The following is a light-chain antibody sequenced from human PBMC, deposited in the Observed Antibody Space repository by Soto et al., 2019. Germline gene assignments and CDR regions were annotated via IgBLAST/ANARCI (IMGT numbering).Light chain of an antibody. Sequence: DIQITQSPSSVSASVGDRVTISCRASQAISTWLAWYQQNPGKAPKLLIYSASNLQSGVPSRFSGSGSGTDFTLTISSLQPEDFATYCCQQANSFPRTFGQGTKVEIK. CDR3: QQANSFPRT. V-gene: IGKV1D-12*01. J-gene: IGKJ1*01. CDR2: SAS. CDR1: QAISTW.